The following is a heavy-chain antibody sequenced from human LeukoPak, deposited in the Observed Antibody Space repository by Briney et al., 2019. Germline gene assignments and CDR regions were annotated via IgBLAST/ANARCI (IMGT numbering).Heavy chain of an antibody. V-gene: IGHV1-18*01. CDR3: ARGEIRGETIGGLDY. D-gene: IGHD3-10*01. Sequence: ASVEVSCKASGYTFTSYGISWVRQAPGQGLEWMGWISAYNGNTNYAQKLQGRVTMATDTSTSTAYMELRSLRSDDTAVYYCARGEIRGETIGGLDYWGQGTLVTVSS. CDR1: GYTFTSYG. J-gene: IGHJ4*02. CDR2: ISAYNGNT.